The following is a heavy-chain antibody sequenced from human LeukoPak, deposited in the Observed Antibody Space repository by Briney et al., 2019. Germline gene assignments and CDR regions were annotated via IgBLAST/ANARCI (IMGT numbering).Heavy chain of an antibody. CDR3: AKATYYDILTGYSDY. CDR1: GFTFSSYA. J-gene: IGHJ4*02. Sequence: GGSLRLSCAASGFTFSSYAMSWVRQAPGKGLEWVSGISGSGGSTYYADSVKGRFTISRDNSKNTLYLQMNRLRAEDTAVYYCAKATYYDILTGYSDYWGQGTLVTVSS. CDR2: ISGSGGST. D-gene: IGHD3-9*01. V-gene: IGHV3-23*01.